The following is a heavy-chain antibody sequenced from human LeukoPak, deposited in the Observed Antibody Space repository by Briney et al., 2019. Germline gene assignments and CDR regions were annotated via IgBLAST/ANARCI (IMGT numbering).Heavy chain of an antibody. Sequence: ASETLSLTCTVSGGSISGSSYYWGWIRQPPGKGLEWIGSIYYSGSTYYNPSLKSRVTISVDTSKNQFSLKLSSVTAADTAVYYCARENGYTRVIDYWGQGTLVTVSS. CDR2: IYYSGST. V-gene: IGHV4-39*02. D-gene: IGHD5-24*01. CDR3: ARENGYTRVIDY. CDR1: GGSISGSSYY. J-gene: IGHJ4*02.